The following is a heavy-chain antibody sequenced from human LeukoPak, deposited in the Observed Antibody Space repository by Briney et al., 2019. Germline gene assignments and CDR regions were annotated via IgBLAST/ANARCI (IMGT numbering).Heavy chain of an antibody. CDR3: AKAVYCGGDSLDWFDP. D-gene: IGHD2-21*02. CDR1: GFTFSSYA. CDR2: ISGSGGST. J-gene: IGHJ5*02. Sequence: PGGSLRLSCAASGFTFSSYAMSGVRQAPGKGLEWVSTISGSGGSTYYADSVKGRFTISRDNSKNTLYLQMNSLRAEDTAVYYCAKAVYCGGDSLDWFDPWGQGTLVTVSP. V-gene: IGHV3-23*01.